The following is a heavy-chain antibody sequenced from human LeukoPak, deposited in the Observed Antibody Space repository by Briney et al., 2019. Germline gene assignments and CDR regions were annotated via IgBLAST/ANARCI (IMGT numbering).Heavy chain of an antibody. V-gene: IGHV1-69*04. J-gene: IGHJ3*02. D-gene: IGHD2-2*01. Sequence: GASVKVSCKASGYTFSSYGIIWVRQAPGQGLEWMGRIIPILTTTNYAQKFLGRVTMTADKSTTTVYLELSSLRSEDTAIYYCARGTKRGRTPAGTGDLFDIWGQGTMVTVSS. CDR2: IIPILTTT. CDR1: GYTFSSYG. CDR3: ARGTKRGRTPAGTGDLFDI.